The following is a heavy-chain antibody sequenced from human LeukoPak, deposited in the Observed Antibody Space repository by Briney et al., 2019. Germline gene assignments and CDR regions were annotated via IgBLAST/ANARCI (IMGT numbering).Heavy chain of an antibody. D-gene: IGHD5-18*01. V-gene: IGHV3-30*04. CDR1: GFRFNNYA. Sequence: GRSLRLSCAASGFRFNNYAMHWVRQPPGTGLEWVAVISMDGIQEYYADSVKGRFSISRDNSKNTPYLQMNSLRSEDTAVYYCAREVYSYALDALDLWGQGTMVTVSS. CDR2: ISMDGIQE. J-gene: IGHJ3*01. CDR3: AREVYSYALDALDL.